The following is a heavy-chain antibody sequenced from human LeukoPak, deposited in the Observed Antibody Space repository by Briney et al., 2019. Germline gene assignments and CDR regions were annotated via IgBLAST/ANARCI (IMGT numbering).Heavy chain of an antibody. CDR1: GGSYSGYY. Sequence: PSETLSLTCAVYGGSYSGYYWSWIRQSPGQGLEWIGEINDSGSSNYNPSLKSRVTISADTSKNQFSLRLTSVTAADTAVYYCARGTWANGAHFDYWGQGTLVTISS. CDR3: ARGTWANGAHFDY. V-gene: IGHV4-34*01. J-gene: IGHJ4*02. D-gene: IGHD4-17*01. CDR2: INDSGSS.